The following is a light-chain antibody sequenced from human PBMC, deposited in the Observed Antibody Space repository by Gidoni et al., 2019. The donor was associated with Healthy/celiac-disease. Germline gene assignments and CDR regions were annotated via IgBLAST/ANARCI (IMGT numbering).Light chain of an antibody. Sequence: SYELTQPHSVSVSPGQTARITCSGDALPKQYAYWYQQKPGQAPVLVIYKDSERPSGIPERFSGSSSGTTVTLTISGVQAEDEADYYGQSADSSGTYVFGTGTKVTVL. CDR1: ALPKQY. V-gene: IGLV3-25*03. CDR2: KDS. J-gene: IGLJ1*01. CDR3: QSADSSGTYV.